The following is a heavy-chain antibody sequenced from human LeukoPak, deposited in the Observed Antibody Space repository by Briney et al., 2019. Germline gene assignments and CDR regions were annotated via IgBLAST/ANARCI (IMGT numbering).Heavy chain of an antibody. V-gene: IGHV1-69*06. CDR1: GGTFSSYA. J-gene: IGHJ6*03. D-gene: IGHD4-17*01. CDR3: ATMTTPYYYYYYMDV. Sequence: ASVKVSCKASGGTFSSYAISWVRQAPGQGLEWMGGIIPIFGTANYAQKFQGRVTITADKSTSTAYMELSSLRSEDTAVYYCATMTTPYYYYYYMDVWGKGTTVTVSS. CDR2: IIPIFGTA.